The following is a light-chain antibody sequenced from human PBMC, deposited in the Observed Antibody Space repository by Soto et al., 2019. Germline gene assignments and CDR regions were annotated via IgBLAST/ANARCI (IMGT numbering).Light chain of an antibody. J-gene: IGLJ3*02. Sequence: QSVLTQPASVSGSPGQSVTISCTGTSSDVGTFNVVSWYQQHPGKAPKLMIYGVSERPSGVSDRFSGSKSGNTASLTVSGLQAEDEADYYCCSYAGGNTWVFGGGTKLTVL. CDR3: CSYAGGNTWV. V-gene: IGLV2-23*02. CDR1: SSDVGTFNV. CDR2: GVS.